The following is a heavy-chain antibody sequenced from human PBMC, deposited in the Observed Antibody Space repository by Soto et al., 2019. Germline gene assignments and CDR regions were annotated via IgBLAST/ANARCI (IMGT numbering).Heavy chain of an antibody. D-gene: IGHD3-10*01. CDR3: ARDPHGSGSYYINYYHYYYMDV. CDR1: GYTFTSYG. V-gene: IGHV1-18*01. Sequence: ASVKVSCKASGYTFTSYGISWVRQAPGQGLEWMGWISAYNGNTNYAQKLQGRVTMTTDTSTSTAYMELRSLRSDDTAVYYCARDPHGSGSYYINYYHYYYMDVWGKGTTVTVSS. CDR2: ISAYNGNT. J-gene: IGHJ6*03.